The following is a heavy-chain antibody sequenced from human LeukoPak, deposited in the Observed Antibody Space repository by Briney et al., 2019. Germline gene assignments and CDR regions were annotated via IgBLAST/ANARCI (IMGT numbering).Heavy chain of an antibody. J-gene: IGHJ4*02. CDR2: ITGSDDNT. CDR1: GFTFSSAA. D-gene: IGHD5-12*01. CDR3: AKGPQLYSGYHPDY. V-gene: IGHV3-23*01. Sequence: GGSLRLSCAASGFTFSSAAMTWIRQAPGKGLEWVSTITGSDDNTYYADSVKGRFTISRDFSRNTVRLQMNSLRTEDKAIYYCAKGPQLYSGYHPDYWGQGTLVTVSS.